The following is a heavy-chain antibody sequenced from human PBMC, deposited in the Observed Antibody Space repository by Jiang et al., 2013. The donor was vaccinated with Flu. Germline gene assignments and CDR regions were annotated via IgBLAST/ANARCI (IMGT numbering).Heavy chain of an antibody. J-gene: IGHJ4*02. CDR1: GGSISSSSYY. Sequence: LLKPSETLSLTCTVSGGSISSSSYYWGWIRQPPGKGLEWIGSIYYSGSSYCNPSLKSRVTISVDTSKKQFSLKLSSVTAADTAVYYCARRHWDNYYFDYWGQGTLVTVSS. CDR3: ARRHWDNYYFDY. D-gene: IGHD1-20*01. V-gene: IGHV4-39*07. CDR2: IYYSGSS.